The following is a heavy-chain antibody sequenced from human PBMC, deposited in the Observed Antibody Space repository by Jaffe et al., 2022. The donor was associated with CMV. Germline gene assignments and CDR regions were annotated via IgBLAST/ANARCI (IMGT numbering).Heavy chain of an antibody. CDR1: GFTFSSYA. D-gene: IGHD3-22*01. CDR2: TWYDGSNK. J-gene: IGHJ3*02. CDR3: AREGGYYDRSAFDI. Sequence: QVHLVESGGGVVQPGRSLRLSCTASGFTFSSYAIHWVRQAPGKGLEWVTGTWYDGSNKQYADSVRGRFTISRDNSKNTVYLQMNRLRAEDTAVYYCAREGGYYDRSAFDIWGQGTMVTVSS. V-gene: IGHV3-33*08.